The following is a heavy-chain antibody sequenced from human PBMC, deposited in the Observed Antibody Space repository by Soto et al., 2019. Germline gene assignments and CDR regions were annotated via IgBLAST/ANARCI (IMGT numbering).Heavy chain of an antibody. V-gene: IGHV6-1*01. Sequence: SHPLXLTCDISWYIFFMNIGCWNFIRQSPSRGLEWLGRTYYRSKWENDYAVSVKSRISINPDTSKNQVSLHLYSVTPEDKAVYYCAGVAWFSGMEVWGQGTPVTVSS. CDR3: AGVAWFSGMEV. CDR2: TYYRSKWEN. J-gene: IGHJ6*01. D-gene: IGHD2-21*01. CDR1: WYIFFMNIGC.